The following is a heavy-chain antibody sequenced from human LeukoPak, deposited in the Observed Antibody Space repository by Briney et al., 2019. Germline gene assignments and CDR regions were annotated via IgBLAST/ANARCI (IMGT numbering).Heavy chain of an antibody. CDR3: ARSVVAATETFDY. J-gene: IGHJ4*02. CDR1: GFTFSYFY. V-gene: IGHV3-11*04. D-gene: IGHD2-15*01. CDR2: ISSSGSTI. Sequence: PGGSLRLSCAASGFTFSYFYMSWIRQAPGKGLEWVSYISSSGSTIFYADSVKGRFTISRDNAKNSLYLQMNSLRAEDTAVYYCARSVVAATETFDYRGQGTLVTVSS.